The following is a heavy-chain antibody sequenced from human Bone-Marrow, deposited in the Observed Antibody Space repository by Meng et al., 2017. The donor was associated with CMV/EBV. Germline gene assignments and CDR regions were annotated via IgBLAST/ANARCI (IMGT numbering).Heavy chain of an antibody. Sequence: SVKVSCKASGGTFSSYTISWVRQAPGQGLEWMGRIIPILGIANYAQKFQGRVTITADKSTSTAYMELSSLRSEDTAVYYCARWPQGEFWSGYLSHYYCMDVWGQGTTVTVSS. CDR3: ARWPQGEFWSGYLSHYYCMDV. CDR2: IIPILGIA. CDR1: GGTFSSYT. V-gene: IGHV1-69*02. D-gene: IGHD3-3*01. J-gene: IGHJ6*02.